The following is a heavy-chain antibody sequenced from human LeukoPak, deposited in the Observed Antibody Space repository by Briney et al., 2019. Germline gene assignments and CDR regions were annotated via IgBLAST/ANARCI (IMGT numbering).Heavy chain of an antibody. D-gene: IGHD3-22*01. J-gene: IGHJ4*02. CDR3: ARGPGDYYDSSGYSYPSYYFDY. V-gene: IGHV1-69*04. CDR1: GGTFSSYA. CDR2: IIPILGIA. Sequence: SVKVSCKASGGTFSSYAISWVRQAPGQGLEWMGRIIPILGIANYAQKFQGRVTITADKSTSTAYMELSSLRSDDTAVYYCARGPGDYYDSSGYSYPSYYFDYWGQGTLVTVSS.